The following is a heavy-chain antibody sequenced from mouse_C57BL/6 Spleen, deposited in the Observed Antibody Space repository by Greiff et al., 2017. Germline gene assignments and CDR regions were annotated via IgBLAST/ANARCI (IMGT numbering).Heavy chain of an antibody. J-gene: IGHJ1*03. Sequence: EVHLVESGGDLVKPGGSLKLSCAASGFTFSSYGMSWVRQTPDKRLEWVAPISSGGSYTYYPDSVKGRFTISRDNATNTLYLQMSSLKSEDTAMYYCARHGGNPYWYFDVWGTGTTVTVSS. V-gene: IGHV5-6*01. CDR1: GFTFSSYG. CDR2: ISSGGSYT. CDR3: ARHGGNPYWYFDV. D-gene: IGHD2-1*01.